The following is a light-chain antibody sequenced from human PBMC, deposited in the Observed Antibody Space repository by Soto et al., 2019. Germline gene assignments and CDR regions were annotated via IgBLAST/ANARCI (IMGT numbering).Light chain of an antibody. J-gene: IGLJ1*01. Sequence: QSALTQPASVSGSPGQAMTISCTGTSSDVGGYNYVSWYQQHPGKAPKLMIYDVSNRPSGVSNRFSGSKSGNTASLTISGLQAEDEAYYYCSSYTSSSTLVYVFGTGTKVTVL. CDR2: DVS. CDR1: SSDVGGYNY. CDR3: SSYTSSSTLVYV. V-gene: IGLV2-14*01.